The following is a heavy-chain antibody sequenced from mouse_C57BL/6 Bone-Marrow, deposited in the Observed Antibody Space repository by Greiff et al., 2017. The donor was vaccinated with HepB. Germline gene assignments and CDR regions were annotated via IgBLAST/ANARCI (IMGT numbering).Heavy chain of an antibody. CDR3: ARPPLYYYGKGGDY. CDR1: GYTFTSYG. CDR2: IYPRSGNT. Sequence: QVQLKESGAELARPGASVKLSCKASGYTFTSYGISWVKQRTGQGLEWIGEIYPRSGNTYYNEKFKGKATLTADKSSSTAYMELRSLTSEDSAVYFCARPPLYYYGKGGDYWGQGTTLTVSS. V-gene: IGHV1-81*01. D-gene: IGHD1-1*01. J-gene: IGHJ2*01.